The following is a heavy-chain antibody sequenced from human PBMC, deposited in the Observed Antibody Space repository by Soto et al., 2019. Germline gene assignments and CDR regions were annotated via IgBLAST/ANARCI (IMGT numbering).Heavy chain of an antibody. V-gene: IGHV1-46*03. D-gene: IGHD3-22*01. J-gene: IGHJ4*02. Sequence: QVQLVQSGAEVKKPGASVKVSCKASGYTFTSYYMNWVRQAPGQGLEWMGIINPSGGSTNYAQKFQGRVTMTRDTSTSTVYMELSSLRSEDTAVYYCAISGYDMSFDYWGQGTLVTVSS. CDR1: GYTFTSYY. CDR2: INPSGGST. CDR3: AISGYDMSFDY.